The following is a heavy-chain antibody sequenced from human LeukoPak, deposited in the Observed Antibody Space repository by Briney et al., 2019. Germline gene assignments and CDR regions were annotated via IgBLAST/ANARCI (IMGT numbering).Heavy chain of an antibody. CDR3: ATGNGFQ. D-gene: IGHD2-8*01. Sequence: PGGSLRLSCAASGFSVTNEWMTWVRQAPGKGLEWVATVKPDGIGKCYVDSVKGRFTISKDSAKNSLYLQMNSLRVEDTALYYCATGNGFQGGQGTLVTVSS. CDR1: GFSVTNEW. J-gene: IGHJ4*02. CDR2: VKPDGIGK. V-gene: IGHV3-7*03.